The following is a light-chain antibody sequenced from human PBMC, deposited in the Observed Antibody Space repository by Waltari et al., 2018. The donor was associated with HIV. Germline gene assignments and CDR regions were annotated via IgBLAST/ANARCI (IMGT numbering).Light chain of an antibody. Sequence: NFMLTQPHSVSESPGKTVTISCTRSSGSLGSSFVQWYQKRPGSSPTTVIFEDDQRPSGVPDRFSGSIDSSSNSASLTISGLETEDEADYYCQSYDSKVVFGGGTRLTVL. CDR2: EDD. J-gene: IGLJ3*02. CDR1: SGSLGSSF. CDR3: QSYDSKVV. V-gene: IGLV6-57*01.